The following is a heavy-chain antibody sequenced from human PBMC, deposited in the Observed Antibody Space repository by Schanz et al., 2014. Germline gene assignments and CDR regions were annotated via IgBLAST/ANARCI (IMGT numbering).Heavy chain of an antibody. CDR3: ARDNDNVWSCYYGY. CDR1: GFTFSSYW. J-gene: IGHJ4*02. CDR2: IKQDGSEK. D-gene: IGHD3-3*01. V-gene: IGHV3-7*01. Sequence: EVQLVESGGGLVQPGGSLRLSCAASGFTFSSYWMSWVRQAPGKGLEWVANIKQDGSEKYYVDSVKGRFTISRDNAKKLLYLQINSQRAEDTAVYYCARDNDNVWSCYYGYWGQGTLVTVSS.